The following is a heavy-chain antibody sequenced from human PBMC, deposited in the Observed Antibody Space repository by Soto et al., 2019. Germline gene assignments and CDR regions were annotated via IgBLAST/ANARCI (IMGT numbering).Heavy chain of an antibody. J-gene: IGHJ4*02. CDR2: INPNSGGT. Sequence: ASVKVSCKASGYTFTGYYMHWVRQAPGQGLEWMGWINPNSGGTNYAQKFQGRVTMTRDTSISTAYMELSRLRSDDTAVYYCARDYYSSGWSRTYYFDYWGQGTLVTVSS. D-gene: IGHD6-19*01. CDR3: ARDYYSSGWSRTYYFDY. CDR1: GYTFTGYY. V-gene: IGHV1-2*02.